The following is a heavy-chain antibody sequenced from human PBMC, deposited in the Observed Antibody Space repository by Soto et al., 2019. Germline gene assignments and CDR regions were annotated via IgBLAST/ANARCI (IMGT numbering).Heavy chain of an antibody. Sequence: QVQLVESGGGVVHPGGSLTLACVASGFTFSTFGMHWIRQTPGKGLEWVAVISADGIEKKYADPEKGRLTISRDDSKNTLYLQLYSLRPEDTAVYYCANDVYDYRGAYFNHWGQGTLVTVSS. CDR3: ANDVYDYRGAYFNH. CDR1: GFTFSTFG. D-gene: IGHD5-12*01. CDR2: ISADGIEK. V-gene: IGHV3-30*18. J-gene: IGHJ1*01.